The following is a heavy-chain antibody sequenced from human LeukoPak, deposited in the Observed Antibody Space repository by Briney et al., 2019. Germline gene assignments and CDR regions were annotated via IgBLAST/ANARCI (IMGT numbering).Heavy chain of an antibody. CDR1: GFTFDDYP. CDR2: ISWNSGSI. V-gene: IGHV3-9*01. Sequence: PGRSLRLSCAASGFTFDDYPMHWVRQAPGKGLEWVSGISWNSGSIGYADSVKGRFTISRDNAKNSLYLQMNSLRAEDTAVYYCARLSSSMLLWFGEPQYYFDYWGQGTLVTVSS. D-gene: IGHD3-10*01. CDR3: ARLSSSMLLWFGEPQYYFDY. J-gene: IGHJ4*02.